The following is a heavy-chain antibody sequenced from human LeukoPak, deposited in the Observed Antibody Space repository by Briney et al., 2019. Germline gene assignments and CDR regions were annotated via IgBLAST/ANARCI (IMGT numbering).Heavy chain of an antibody. CDR3: ARAGGSTVSHSDY. Sequence: GGSLRLSCAASGFTFTDYYMSWVRQAPGKGLEWISYIGKRGTDINYADSVKGRFTVSRDNAKSSLFLQVDNLRAEDTAVYYCARAGGSTVSHSDYWGQGTLVTVSS. CDR2: IGKRGTDI. J-gene: IGHJ4*02. CDR1: GFTFTDYY. V-gene: IGHV3-11*01. D-gene: IGHD4-17*01.